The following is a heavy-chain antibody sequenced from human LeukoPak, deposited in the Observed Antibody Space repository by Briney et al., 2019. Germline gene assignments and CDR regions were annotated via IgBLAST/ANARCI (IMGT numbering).Heavy chain of an antibody. V-gene: IGHV3-7*03. D-gene: IGHD3-22*01. CDR3: ARDLYYDSRPIGY. Sequence: GGSLRLSCAASGFTFSSYWMSWVRQAPGKGLEWVANIKQDGSEKYYVDSVKGRFTISRDNAKNSLYLQMNSLRAEDTAVYYCARDLYYDSRPIGYWGQGTLVTVSS. CDR1: GFTFSSYW. J-gene: IGHJ4*02. CDR2: IKQDGSEK.